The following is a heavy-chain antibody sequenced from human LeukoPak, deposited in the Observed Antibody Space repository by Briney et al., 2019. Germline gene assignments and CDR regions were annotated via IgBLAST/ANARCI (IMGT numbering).Heavy chain of an antibody. Sequence: PGGSLRLSCAASGFSFNTYAMSWVRQAPGKGLEWVSAISNTGGSTYYADSVKGRFTISRDNSKNTLYLQMNSLRAEDTAVYYCARVTILNWFDPWDQGTLVTVSS. J-gene: IGHJ5*02. CDR2: ISNTGGST. D-gene: IGHD3-3*01. CDR1: GFSFNTYA. CDR3: ARVTILNWFDP. V-gene: IGHV3-23*01.